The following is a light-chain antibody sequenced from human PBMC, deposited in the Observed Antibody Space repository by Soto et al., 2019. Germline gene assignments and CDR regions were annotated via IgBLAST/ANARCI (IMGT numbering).Light chain of an antibody. CDR3: QKYNSAPLT. CDR2: GAS. V-gene: IGKV1-27*01. Sequence: DIQMTQSPSSLSASVGDRVTITCRASQDINNYLAWYQQKPGKVPKLLIYGASTLQSGVPSRFSGSGSGTDFTLTISSLQPEGVATYYCQKYNSAPLTFGGGTKVEIK. CDR1: QDINNY. J-gene: IGKJ4*01.